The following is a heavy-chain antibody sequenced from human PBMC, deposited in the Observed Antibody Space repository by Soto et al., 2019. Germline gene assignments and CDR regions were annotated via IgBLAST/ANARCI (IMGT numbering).Heavy chain of an antibody. CDR3: ARDWAMTTVVTPNWYFDL. V-gene: IGHV4-4*02. J-gene: IGHJ2*01. Sequence: QVQLQESGPGLVKPSGILSLTCAVSGGSISSSNWWSWVRQPPGKGLEWIGEIYHSGSTNYNPSLNRRVTISVDKSKNQFSLKLSSVTAADTAVYYCARDWAMTTVVTPNWYFDLWGRGTLVTVSS. D-gene: IGHD4-17*01. CDR1: GGSISSSNW. CDR2: IYHSGST.